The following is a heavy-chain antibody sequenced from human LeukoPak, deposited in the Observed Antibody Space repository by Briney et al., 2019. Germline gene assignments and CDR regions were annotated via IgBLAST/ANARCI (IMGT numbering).Heavy chain of an antibody. V-gene: IGHV3-30*04. CDR1: GFTFSSYA. J-gene: IGHJ4*02. D-gene: IGHD6-19*01. CDR3: ARGQWLVRGVYFDY. Sequence: PGRSLRLSCAASGFTFSSYAMHWVRQAPGKGLEWVAVISFDANNKFYADSVKGRFTISRDNSKNTLYLQMNSLRPEDTAVYYCARGQWLVRGVYFDYWGQGTLVTVSS. CDR2: ISFDANNK.